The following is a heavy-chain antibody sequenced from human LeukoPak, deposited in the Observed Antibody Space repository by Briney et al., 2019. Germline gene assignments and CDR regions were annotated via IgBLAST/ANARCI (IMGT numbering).Heavy chain of an antibody. Sequence: ASVKVSCKASGGTFSSYAISWVRQATGQGLEWMGWMNPNSGNTGYAQKFQGRVTITRNTSISTAYMELSSLRSEDTAVYYCAREDYDFWSGLNWFDPWGQGTLVTVSS. CDR3: AREDYDFWSGLNWFDP. CDR2: MNPNSGNT. D-gene: IGHD3-3*01. J-gene: IGHJ5*02. CDR1: GGTFSSYA. V-gene: IGHV1-8*03.